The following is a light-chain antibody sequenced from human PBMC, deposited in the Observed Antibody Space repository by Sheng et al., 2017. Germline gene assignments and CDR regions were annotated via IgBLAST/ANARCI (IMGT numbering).Light chain of an antibody. CDR3: QQHNKWPLT. V-gene: IGKV3-11*01. Sequence: EIVLTQSPATLSLSPGERATLSCRASQSVSSYVAWFQQKAGQAPRLLIFDASNRATGIPARFSGRGSGTEFTLTISSLQSEDFAVYYCQQHNKWPLTFGGGTKVELK. CDR1: QSVSSY. J-gene: IGKJ4*01. CDR2: DAS.